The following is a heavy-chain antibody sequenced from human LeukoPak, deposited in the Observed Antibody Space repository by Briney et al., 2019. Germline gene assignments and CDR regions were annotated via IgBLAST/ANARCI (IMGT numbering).Heavy chain of an antibody. J-gene: IGHJ6*03. Sequence: GGSLRLSCAASGFTFSNYGMSWVRQAPGKGLKWVSSISGGSNATDYADSVKGRFSISRDNSKNTLYLQMNSLRAEDTALYYCAKGIYDSGSYYSNYYYNMDVWGKGTMVTISS. CDR2: ISGGSNAT. D-gene: IGHD3-10*01. CDR1: GFTFSNYG. V-gene: IGHV3-23*01. CDR3: AKGIYDSGSYYSNYYYNMDV.